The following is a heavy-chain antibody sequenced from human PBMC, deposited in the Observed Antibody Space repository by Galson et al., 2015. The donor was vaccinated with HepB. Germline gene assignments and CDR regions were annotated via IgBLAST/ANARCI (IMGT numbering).Heavy chain of an antibody. CDR2: ISYDGSNK. V-gene: IGHV3-30*18. D-gene: IGHD1-14*01. Sequence: SLRLSCAASGFTFSSYGMHWVRQAPGKGLEWVAVISYDGSNKYYADSVKGRFTISRDNSKNTLYLQMNSLRAEDTAVYYCAKDGAGGNLNWFDPWGQGTLVTVSS. CDR3: AKDGAGGNLNWFDP. J-gene: IGHJ5*02. CDR1: GFTFSSYG.